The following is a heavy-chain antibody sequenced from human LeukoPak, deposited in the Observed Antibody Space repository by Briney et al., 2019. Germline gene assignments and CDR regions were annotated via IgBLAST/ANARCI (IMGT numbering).Heavy chain of an antibody. Sequence: SETLSLTCTVSGGSISSYYWSWIRQPPGKGLEWIGYIYYSGSTNYNPSLKSRVTISVDTSKNQFSLKLSSVAAADTAVYYCARTHCSGGSCYSFDYWGQGTLVTVSS. J-gene: IGHJ4*02. CDR1: GGSISSYY. CDR3: ARTHCSGGSCYSFDY. D-gene: IGHD2-15*01. V-gene: IGHV4-59*01. CDR2: IYYSGST.